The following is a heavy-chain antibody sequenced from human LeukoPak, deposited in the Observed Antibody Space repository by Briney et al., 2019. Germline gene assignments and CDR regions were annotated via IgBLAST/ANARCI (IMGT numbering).Heavy chain of an antibody. D-gene: IGHD2-2*01. CDR1: GFTFTSYA. CDR2: ISDSGVST. V-gene: IGHV3-23*01. J-gene: IGHJ4*02. Sequence: GGSLRLSCAASGFTFTSYAMSWVRQAPGKGLEWVSGISDSGVSTYYADSVKGRFTISRDNSKNTLYLQMNSLRAEDTAVYYCAKDHEGYCSSTSCYYYFDYWGQGTLVTVSS. CDR3: AKDHEGYCSSTSCYYYFDY.